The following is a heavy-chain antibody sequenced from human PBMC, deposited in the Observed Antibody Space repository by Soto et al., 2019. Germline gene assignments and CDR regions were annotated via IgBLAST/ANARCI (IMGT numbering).Heavy chain of an antibody. D-gene: IGHD2-15*01. V-gene: IGHV3-11*01. CDR3: ARRGGPGDY. CDR2: ISHSGHIT. J-gene: IGHJ4*02. Sequence: QVQLVESGGGLAKPGGSLRLSCAASGFNFNDYYMSWIRQAPGKGLEWLSYISHSGHITNYTDSVKGRFTISRDNAKNSLYLQMNSLRAEDTAVYYCARRGGPGDYWGQGTLVTVSS. CDR1: GFNFNDYY.